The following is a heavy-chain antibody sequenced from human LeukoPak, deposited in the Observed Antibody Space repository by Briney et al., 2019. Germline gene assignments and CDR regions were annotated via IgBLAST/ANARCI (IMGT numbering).Heavy chain of an antibody. D-gene: IGHD6-19*01. V-gene: IGHV3-7*01. Sequence: GGSLRLSCAASGFTFSSYWMSPVRQAPGKGLEWVANIKQDGSEKYYVDSVKGRFTISRDNAKNSLYLQMNSLRAEDTAVYYCAKDMGYSSGWTVDVWGQGTTVTVSS. J-gene: IGHJ6*02. CDR1: GFTFSSYW. CDR2: IKQDGSEK. CDR3: AKDMGYSSGWTVDV.